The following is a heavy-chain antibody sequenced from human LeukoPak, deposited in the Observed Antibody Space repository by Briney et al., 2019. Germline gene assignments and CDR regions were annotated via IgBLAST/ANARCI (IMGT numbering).Heavy chain of an antibody. CDR1: GGSFSGYY. CDR2: INHSGNT. Sequence: SETLSLTCAVYGGSFSGYYWSWIRQPPGKGLEWIGEINHSGNTNYNPTLKSRVTMSVDTSKNQFSLKLSSVTAADTAVYYCARVTISAAGTVPYYYGMDVWGQGTTVTVSS. V-gene: IGHV4-34*01. J-gene: IGHJ6*02. D-gene: IGHD6-13*01. CDR3: ARVTISAAGTVPYYYGMDV.